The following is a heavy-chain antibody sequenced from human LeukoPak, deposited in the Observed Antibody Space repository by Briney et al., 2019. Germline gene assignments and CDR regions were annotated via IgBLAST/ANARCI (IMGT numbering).Heavy chain of an antibody. D-gene: IGHD1-7*01. J-gene: IGHJ5*02. CDR3: ARDGSITGTKAFDP. CDR2: IYYSGST. V-gene: IGHV4-59*01. Sequence: PSETLSLTCGVSDYSIISNYYWGWIRQPPGKGLEWIGYIYYSGSTNYNPSLKSRVTISVDTSKNQFSLKLSSVTAADTAVYYCARDGSITGTKAFDPWGQGTLVTVSS. CDR1: DYSIISNYY.